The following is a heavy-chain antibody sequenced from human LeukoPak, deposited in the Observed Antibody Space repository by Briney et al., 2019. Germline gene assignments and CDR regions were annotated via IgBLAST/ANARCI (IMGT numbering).Heavy chain of an antibody. Sequence: GGSLRLSGAASGFTFTTYAMSWVRQAPGKGLEWVSCLIGSGGSTYYVDSVKGRFTISRDNSKNTLYLQMNSLRAEDTALYYCAKVYSGSCYDGLDYWGQGTLVTVSS. D-gene: IGHD1-26*01. CDR2: LIGSGGST. CDR3: AKVYSGSCYDGLDY. V-gene: IGHV3-23*01. CDR1: GFTFTTYA. J-gene: IGHJ4*02.